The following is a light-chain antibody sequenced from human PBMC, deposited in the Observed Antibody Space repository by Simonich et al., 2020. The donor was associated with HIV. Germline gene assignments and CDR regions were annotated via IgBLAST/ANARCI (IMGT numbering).Light chain of an antibody. CDR2: CAS. Sequence: EKVMTQSPATLSVSPGERATLSCRASQSVSSNLAWYQQKPGQSPRLLIYCASTRATGIPAKFSGSWSGTEFTLTISSMQSEDSAIYYCHQYNNRPLTFGGGTKVEIK. CDR3: HQYNNRPLT. J-gene: IGKJ4*01. CDR1: QSVSSN. V-gene: IGKV3-15*01.